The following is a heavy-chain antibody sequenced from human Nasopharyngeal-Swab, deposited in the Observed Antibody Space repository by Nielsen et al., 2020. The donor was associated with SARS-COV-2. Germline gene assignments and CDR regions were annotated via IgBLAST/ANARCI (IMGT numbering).Heavy chain of an antibody. CDR2: ISWNSGST. Sequence: GGSLRLSCAASGFTLGNYWMSWVRQAPGKGLEWVSGISWNSGSTGYADSVKGRFTISRDNAKNSLYLQMNSLRAEDTALYYCAKGLDLEWLLSDPYYFDYWGQGTLVTVSS. V-gene: IGHV3-9*01. D-gene: IGHD3-3*01. CDR3: AKGLDLEWLLSDPYYFDY. CDR1: GFTLGNYW. J-gene: IGHJ4*02.